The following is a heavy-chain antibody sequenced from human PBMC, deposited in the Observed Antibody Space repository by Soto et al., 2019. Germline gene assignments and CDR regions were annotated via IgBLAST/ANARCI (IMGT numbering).Heavy chain of an antibody. V-gene: IGHV1-2*04. CDR1: GYTFTGYY. D-gene: IGHD2-2*01. J-gene: IGHJ5*02. CDR3: AREYCSSTSCLGAFDP. CDR2: INPNSGGT. Sequence: ASVKVSCKASGYTFTGYYMHWVRQAPGQGLEWMGWINPNSGGTNYAQKFQGWVTMTRDTSISTAYMELSRLRSDDTAVYYCAREYCSSTSCLGAFDPWGQGTLVTVSS.